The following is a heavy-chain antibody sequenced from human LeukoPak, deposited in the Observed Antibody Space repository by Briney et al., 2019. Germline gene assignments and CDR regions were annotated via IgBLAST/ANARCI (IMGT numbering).Heavy chain of an antibody. V-gene: IGHV3-33*01. J-gene: IGHJ4*02. Sequence: GRSLRLSCAASGFTFSSYGMHWVRQVPGKGLEWVAVIWYDGSNKYYADSVKGRFTISRDNSKNTLYLQMNSLRAEDTAVYYCARDLSGYNLDYWGQGTLVTVSS. D-gene: IGHD5-18*01. CDR2: IWYDGSNK. CDR1: GFTFSSYG. CDR3: ARDLSGYNLDY.